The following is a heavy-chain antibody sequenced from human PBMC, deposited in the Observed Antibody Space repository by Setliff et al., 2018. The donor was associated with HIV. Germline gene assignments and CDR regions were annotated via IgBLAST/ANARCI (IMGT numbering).Heavy chain of an antibody. J-gene: IGHJ2*01. V-gene: IGHV3-23*01. Sequence: PGGSLRLSCAASGFAFDNYVMTWVRQAPGKGLDWVSGISSSGGSTYYADSVKGRFTISRDNSKNTLYLQMSSLRDEDTAVYYCAKSIVVVTARWYFDLWGRGTLVTVSS. CDR3: AKSIVVVTARWYFDL. CDR1: GFAFDNYV. CDR2: ISSSGGST. D-gene: IGHD2-21*02.